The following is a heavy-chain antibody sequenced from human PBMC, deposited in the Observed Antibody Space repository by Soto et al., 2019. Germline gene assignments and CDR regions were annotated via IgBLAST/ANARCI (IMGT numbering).Heavy chain of an antibody. CDR1: GASFGFR. Sequence: QEQLRQWGAGLFKPSETLSLTCAVYGASFGFRWTWIRQPPGKGLEWIGEITPSGSTNYNPSIKRRLALSVDTSKHQFSLKGKSLAAADTAVYYCAVGQSTVTSEWEDGVDIWGQGTMVTVSS. CDR3: AVGQSTVTSEWEDGVDI. V-gene: IGHV4-34*01. J-gene: IGHJ3*02. CDR2: ITPSGST. D-gene: IGHD4-17*01.